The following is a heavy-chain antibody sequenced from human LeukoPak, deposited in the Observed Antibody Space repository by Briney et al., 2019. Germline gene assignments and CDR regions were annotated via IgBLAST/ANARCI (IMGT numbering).Heavy chain of an antibody. CDR3: TRGPYSANWYGSEYFQH. V-gene: IGHV3-74*01. Sequence: QAGGSLRLSCAASGFTFSSYGMHWVRQAPGKGLVWVSRIKSDGTTTTDADFVKGRFTISRDNAKNTLYLQMNSLRAEDTAVYYCTRGPYSANWYGSEYFQHWGQGTLVTVSS. J-gene: IGHJ1*01. CDR2: IKSDGTTT. D-gene: IGHD1-1*01. CDR1: GFTFSSYG.